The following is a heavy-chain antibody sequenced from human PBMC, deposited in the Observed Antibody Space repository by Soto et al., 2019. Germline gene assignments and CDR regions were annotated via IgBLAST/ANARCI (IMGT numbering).Heavy chain of an antibody. V-gene: IGHV1-8*01. CDR2: MNPNSGNT. CDR1: GYTFTSYD. CDR3: AIPYQCQLLLDDAFDI. Sequence: GASVKVSCKASGYTFTSYDINWVRQATGQGLEWMGWMNPNSGNTGYAQKFQGRVTMTRNTSISTAYMELSSLRSEDTAVYYCAIPYQCQLLLDDAFDIWGQGTMVTVSS. J-gene: IGHJ3*02. D-gene: IGHD2-2*01.